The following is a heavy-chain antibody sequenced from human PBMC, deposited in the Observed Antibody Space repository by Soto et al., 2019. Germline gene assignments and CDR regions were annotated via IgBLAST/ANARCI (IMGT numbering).Heavy chain of an antibody. CDR2: NYHSGST. D-gene: IGHD2-15*01. V-gene: IGHV4-4*02. J-gene: IGHJ4*02. CDR1: GGSITSSNW. CDR3: ARDRCSGGSCYSGREWRYFDY. Sequence: QVQLQESGPGLVKPSGTLSLTCAVSGGSITSSNWWCWVRQPPGKGLEWIGENYHSGSTNYNPYLKGRVIIAVDKSKNQFSLKLSSVTAADTAVYYCARDRCSGGSCYSGREWRYFDYWGQGTLVTVSS.